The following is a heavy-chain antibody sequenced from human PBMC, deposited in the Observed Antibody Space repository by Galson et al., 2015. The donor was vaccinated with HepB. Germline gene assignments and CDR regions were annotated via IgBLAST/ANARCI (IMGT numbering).Heavy chain of an antibody. CDR1: GDSVTSNSAV. V-gene: IGHV6-1*01. CDR2: TYFRAKWHT. Sequence: CAISGDSVTSNSAVWNWIRQSPSRGLEWLGRTYFRAKWHTDYEISVKSRININADISQNQFSLQLSSVTSDDTAVYYCARVHNPASTVDLIDYWGQGTLVTVSS. D-gene: IGHD1-1*01. J-gene: IGHJ4*02. CDR3: ARVHNPASTVDLIDY.